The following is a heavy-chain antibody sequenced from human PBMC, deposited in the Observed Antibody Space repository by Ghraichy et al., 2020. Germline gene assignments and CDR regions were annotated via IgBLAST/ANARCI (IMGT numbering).Heavy chain of an antibody. CDR2: IYPSGSI. V-gene: IGHV4-4*07. J-gene: IGHJ6*02. D-gene: IGHD2-21*02. CDR1: GGSISSY. Sequence: SETLSLTCTVSGGSISSYWSWIRQPAGKGLEWIGRIYPSGSINYNPSLKSRVTMSVDTSKNQFSLKLSSVTAADTAVYYCARILPGDSPFYGMDVWGQGTTVTVSS. CDR3: ARILPGDSPFYGMDV.